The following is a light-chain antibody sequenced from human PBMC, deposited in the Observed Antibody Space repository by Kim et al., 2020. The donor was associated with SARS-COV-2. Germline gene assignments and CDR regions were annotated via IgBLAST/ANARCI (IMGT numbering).Light chain of an antibody. J-gene: IGKJ5*01. CDR1: QSLLHSDGRTY. CDR3: LQSTQLPLT. V-gene: IGKV2D-29*01. Sequence: DIVMTQTPLSLSVTPGQPASISCKSSQSLLHSDGRTYLYWYLHKAGQPPQLLIFEVSNRFFGVPDRFRGSGSGTDFTLKISRVEAEDVGVYYCLQSTQLPLTFGQGKRLEIK. CDR2: EVS.